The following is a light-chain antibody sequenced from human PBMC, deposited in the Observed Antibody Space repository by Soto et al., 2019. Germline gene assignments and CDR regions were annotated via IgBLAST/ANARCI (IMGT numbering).Light chain of an antibody. Sequence: QSVLTQPPSVSGAPGQRVTISCTGSRSNIWSGYDVHWYQQFPGRAPKLLIYGNNNRPSGVPDRFSGSKSGTSASLAITGLQAEDEADYYCQSYDTTLSGSWVFGGGTKLTVL. V-gene: IGLV1-40*01. J-gene: IGLJ3*02. CDR1: RSNIWSGYD. CDR3: QSYDTTLSGSWV. CDR2: GNN.